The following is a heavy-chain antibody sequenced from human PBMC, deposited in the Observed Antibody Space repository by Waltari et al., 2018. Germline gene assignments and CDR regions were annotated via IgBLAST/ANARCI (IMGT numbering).Heavy chain of an antibody. CDR3: ARHRFVVVPAANRMAFDI. CDR1: GYSISSGYY. CDR2: IYHSGST. Sequence: LQESGPGLVKPSETLSLTCAVSGYSISSGYYWGWIRQPPGKGLEWIGSIYHSGSTYYNPSLKSRVTISVDTSKNQFSLKLSSVTAADTAVYYCARHRFVVVPAANRMAFDIWGQGTMVTVSS. V-gene: IGHV4-38-2*01. D-gene: IGHD2-2*01. J-gene: IGHJ3*02.